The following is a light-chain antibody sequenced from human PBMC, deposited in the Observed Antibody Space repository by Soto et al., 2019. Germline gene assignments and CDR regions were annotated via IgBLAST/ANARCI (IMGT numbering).Light chain of an antibody. Sequence: EIVLTQSPATLSLSPGERATLSCRASQSAGNFLAWYQQKPGQAPRLLIYYISTRATGIPARFSSSGSGTEFTLTINSLQSEDSAVYYCQQHNQWPITFGQGTRLEIK. V-gene: IGKV3-11*01. CDR3: QQHNQWPIT. CDR1: QSAGNF. J-gene: IGKJ5*01. CDR2: YIS.